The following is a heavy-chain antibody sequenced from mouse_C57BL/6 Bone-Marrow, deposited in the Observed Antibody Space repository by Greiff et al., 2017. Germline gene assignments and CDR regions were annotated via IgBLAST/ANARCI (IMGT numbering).Heavy chain of an antibody. J-gene: IGHJ2*01. CDR2: ISYDGSN. Sequence: EVKLMQSGPGLVKPSQSLSLTCSVTGYSITSGYYWNWIRQFPGNKLEWMGYISYDGSNNYNPSLKNRISITRDTSKNQFFLKLNSVTTEDTATYYGARDQRYSKGSYFDYWGQGTTLTVSS. CDR3: ARDQRYSKGSYFDY. D-gene: IGHD2-5*01. V-gene: IGHV3-6*01. CDR1: GYSITSGYY.